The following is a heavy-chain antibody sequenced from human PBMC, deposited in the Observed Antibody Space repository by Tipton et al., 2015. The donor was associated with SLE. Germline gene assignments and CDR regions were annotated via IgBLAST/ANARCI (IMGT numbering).Heavy chain of an antibody. J-gene: IGHJ4*02. Sequence: LRLSRAVSGYPITSGYYWGWIRQSPGKGLEWIGTIFHTGTTYYNPSLKRRVTISVDKSKGQFSLKLRSATAADTAVYYCARLWWYLDYWGQGTLVTVSS. CDR3: ARLWWYLDY. CDR2: IFHTGTT. D-gene: IGHD2-8*02. V-gene: IGHV4-38-2*01. CDR1: GYPITSGYY.